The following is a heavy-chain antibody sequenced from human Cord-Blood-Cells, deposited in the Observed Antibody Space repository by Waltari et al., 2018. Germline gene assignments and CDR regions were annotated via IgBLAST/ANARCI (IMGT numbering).Heavy chain of an antibody. CDR1: GATFSSYA. D-gene: IGHD5-18*01. Sequence: QVQLVQSGAEVKKPGSSVKVSCKASGATFSSYAISWVRKAPGQGLEWMGGIIPIFGTANYAQKCQGRVTITADESTSTAYMELSSLRSEDTAVYYCARDRGGRIRPSFDYWGQGTLVTVSS. J-gene: IGHJ4*02. CDR3: ARDRGGRIRPSFDY. CDR2: IIPIFGTA. V-gene: IGHV1-69*01.